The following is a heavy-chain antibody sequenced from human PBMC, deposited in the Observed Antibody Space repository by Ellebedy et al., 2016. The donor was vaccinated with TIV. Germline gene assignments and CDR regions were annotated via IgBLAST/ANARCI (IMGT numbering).Heavy chain of an antibody. CDR1: GFNFGDYA. D-gene: IGHD4/OR15-4a*01. Sequence: GESLKISCTASGFNFGDYAMIWVRQAPGKGLEWVGFISSRRYGARPEYAASVQGSFSISRDDSRSIADLQMDSLKSDDTGVDYCTRNPKKGAGNPFDNWGRGVLVTVSS. V-gene: IGHV3-49*04. CDR3: TRNPKKGAGNPFDN. J-gene: IGHJ4*02. CDR2: ISSRRYGARP.